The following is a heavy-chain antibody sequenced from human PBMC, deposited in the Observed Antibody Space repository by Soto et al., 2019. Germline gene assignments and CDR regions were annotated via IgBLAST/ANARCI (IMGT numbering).Heavy chain of an antibody. CDR1: GFTFSSYG. V-gene: IGHV3-30*03. CDR3: AIDPWILQSTGWFYYFDN. CDR2: ITRDGSNK. Sequence: QVQLVESGGGVVQPGRSLRLSCAASGFTFSSYGMHWVRQAPGKGLEWVAIITRDGSNKYYADSVKGRFTISRDNSKNTLYLQMNSLRVEDTAVYYCAIDPWILQSTGWFYYFDNWGQGTLITVPS. J-gene: IGHJ4*02. D-gene: IGHD6-19*01.